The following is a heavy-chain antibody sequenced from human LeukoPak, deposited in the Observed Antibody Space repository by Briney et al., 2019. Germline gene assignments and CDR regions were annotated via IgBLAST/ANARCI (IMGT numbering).Heavy chain of an antibody. CDR2: IIPIFGIV. V-gene: IGHV1-69*04. CDR3: ARSDYNRVELVFDF. D-gene: IGHD5-24*01. J-gene: IGHJ4*02. CDR1: GGTFSSYA. Sequence: ASVKVSCKASGGTFSSYAISWVRQAPGQGLEWMGRIIPIFGIVNYAQKFQGRVTITADKSTSTAYMELSSLRSEDTAVYYCARSDYNRVELVFDFWGQGTLVTVSS.